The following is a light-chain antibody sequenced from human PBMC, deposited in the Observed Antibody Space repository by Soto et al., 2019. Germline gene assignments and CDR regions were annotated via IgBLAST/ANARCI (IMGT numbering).Light chain of an antibody. V-gene: IGLV2-23*01. CDR3: SSYAGSYTWI. CDR2: KGT. Sequence: QSVLAQPASVSGSPRQSITISCTGTSSDIGAYNSVSWYQQHPHKAPQVIIYKGTQRPSGVSNRFSGSTSGNVASLTISGLQAEDEAEYFCSSYAGSYTWIFGSGTKVTVL. CDR1: SSDIGAYNS. J-gene: IGLJ1*01.